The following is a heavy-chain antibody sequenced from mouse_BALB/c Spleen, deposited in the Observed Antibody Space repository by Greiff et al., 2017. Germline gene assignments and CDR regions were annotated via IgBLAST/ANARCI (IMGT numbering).Heavy chain of an antibody. V-gene: IGHV1-9*01. J-gene: IGHJ4*01. Sequence: QVQLKQPGAELMKPGASVKISCKATGYTFSSYWIEWVKQRPGHGLEWIGEILPGSGSTNYNEKFKGKATFTADTSSNTAYMQLSSLTSEDSVVYYSARTVVERHAMDYRGQGTSVTVSS. D-gene: IGHD1-1*01. CDR3: ARTVVERHAMDY. CDR2: ILPGSGST. CDR1: GYTFSSYW.